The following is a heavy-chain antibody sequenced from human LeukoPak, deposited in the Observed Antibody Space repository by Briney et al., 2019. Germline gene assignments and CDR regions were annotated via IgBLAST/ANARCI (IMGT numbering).Heavy chain of an antibody. V-gene: IGHV4-59*01. Sequence: SETLSLTCTVSGGSISSYYWSWIRQPPGKGLEWIAYIYYSGTTKYNPSLKSRVTISVDTSKNQFSLNLSSVTAADTAVYYCATGKPQRYSSGWYVKWLDPWGQGTLVTVSS. CDR2: IYYSGTT. CDR3: ATGKPQRYSSGWYVKWLDP. D-gene: IGHD6-19*01. J-gene: IGHJ5*02. CDR1: GGSISSYY.